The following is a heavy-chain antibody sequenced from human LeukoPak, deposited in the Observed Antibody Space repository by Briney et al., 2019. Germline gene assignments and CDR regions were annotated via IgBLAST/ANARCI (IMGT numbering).Heavy chain of an antibody. D-gene: IGHD3-16*01. CDR2: INHSGST. CDR3: ARPSQTFIDY. V-gene: IGHV4-34*01. CDR1: GGSFSGYY. J-gene: IGHJ4*02. Sequence: PSETLSLTCAVYGGSFSGYYWSWIRQPPGKGLEWIGEINHSGSTNYNPSLKSRVTISVDTSKNQFSLKLSSVTAADTAVYYCARPSQTFIDYWGQGTLVIVSS.